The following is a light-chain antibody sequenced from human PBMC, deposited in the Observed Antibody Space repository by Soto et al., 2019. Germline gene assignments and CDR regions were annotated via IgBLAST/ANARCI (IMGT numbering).Light chain of an antibody. CDR2: KAS. V-gene: IGKV1-5*03. CDR3: QQYSSYPSLT. Sequence: DIQMTQSPSTLSSSVGDRFSITCRASQTINNLMAWYQQKPGQAPKLLIYKASNLETGVPSRFSGSGSGTEFTLTISSLQPDDFATYYCQQYSSYPSLTFGGGTKVDI. J-gene: IGKJ4*01. CDR1: QTINNL.